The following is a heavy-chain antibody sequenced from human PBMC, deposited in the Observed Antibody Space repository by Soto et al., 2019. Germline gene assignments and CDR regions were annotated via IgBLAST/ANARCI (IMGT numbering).Heavy chain of an antibody. CDR3: ARENIVVVVERGAPPHNWLDP. V-gene: IGHV1-69*13. Sequence: SVKVSCKASGGTFSSYAISWVRQAPGQGLEWMGGIIPIFGTANYAQKFQGRVTITADESTSTAYMELSSLRSEDTAVYYCARENIVVVVERGAPPHNWLDPWGQGTLVTVSS. CDR2: IIPIFGTA. CDR1: GGTFSSYA. J-gene: IGHJ5*02. D-gene: IGHD2-15*01.